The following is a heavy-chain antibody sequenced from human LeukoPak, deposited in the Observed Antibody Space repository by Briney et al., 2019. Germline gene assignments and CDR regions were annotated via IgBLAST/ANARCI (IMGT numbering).Heavy chain of an antibody. CDR2: IIPIFGTA. D-gene: IGHD4-11*01. V-gene: IGHV1-69*13. J-gene: IGHJ4*02. CDR1: GGTFSSYA. CDR3: ARGYSNFALYFDY. Sequence: SVKVSCKASGGTFSSYAISWVRQAPGQGLEWMGGIIPIFGTANYAQKFQGRVTITADESTSTAYMELSSLRSEDTAVYYCARGYSNFALYFDYWGQGTLVTVSS.